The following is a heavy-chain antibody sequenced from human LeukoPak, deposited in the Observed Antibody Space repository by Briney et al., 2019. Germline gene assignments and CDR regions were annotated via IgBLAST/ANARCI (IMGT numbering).Heavy chain of an antibody. CDR1: GGSFSGYY. V-gene: IGHV4-34*01. D-gene: IGHD3-22*01. J-gene: IGHJ4*02. Sequence: SETLSLTCAVYGGSFSGYYWSWIRQPPGKGLEWIGEINHSGSTNYNPSLKSRVTISVDTSKNRFSLKLSSVTAADTAVYYCASRSGYYDSSGSYYFDYWGQGTLVTVSS. CDR2: INHSGST. CDR3: ASRSGYYDSSGSYYFDY.